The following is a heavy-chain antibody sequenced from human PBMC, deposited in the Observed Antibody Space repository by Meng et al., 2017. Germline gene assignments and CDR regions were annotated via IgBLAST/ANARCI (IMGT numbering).Heavy chain of an antibody. D-gene: IGHD4-17*01. J-gene: IGHJ6*02. CDR3: ATTGPTTVTTRPYYYYGMDV. CDR1: GFTFSDYY. Sequence: GGSLRLSCAASGFTFSDYYMSWIRQAPGKGLEWVSYISSSGSTIYYAVSVKGRFTISRDNAKNSLYLQMNSLRAEDTAVYYCATTGPTTVTTRPYYYYGMDVWGQGTTVTVSS. CDR2: ISSSGSTI. V-gene: IGHV3-11*04.